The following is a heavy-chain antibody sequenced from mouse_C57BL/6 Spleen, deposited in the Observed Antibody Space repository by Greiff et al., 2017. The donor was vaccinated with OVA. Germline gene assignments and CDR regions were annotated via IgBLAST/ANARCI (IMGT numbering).Heavy chain of an antibody. D-gene: IGHD2-4*01. J-gene: IGHJ4*01. CDR1: GYTFTSYW. CDR3: ARGLRPYAMDY. CDR2: IDPSDSYT. V-gene: IGHV1-69*01. Sequence: QVQLQQPGAELVMPGASVKLSCKASGYTFTSYWMHWVKQRPGQGLEWIGEIDPSDSYTNYNQKFKGKSTLTVDKSSNTAYMQLSSLTSEDSAVYYCARGLRPYAMDYWGQGTSVTVSS.